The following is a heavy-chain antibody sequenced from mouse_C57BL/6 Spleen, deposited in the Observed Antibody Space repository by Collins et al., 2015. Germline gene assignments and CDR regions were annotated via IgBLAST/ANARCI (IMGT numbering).Heavy chain of an antibody. Sequence: DVQLVESGGGLVQPGGSRKLSCAASGFTFSSFGMHWVRQAPEKGLEWVAYISSGSSTIYYADTVKGRFTISRDNPKNTLFLQMTSLRSEDTAMYYCATYGNYGYWGQGTTLTVSS. CDR3: ATYGNYGY. CDR2: ISSGSSTI. D-gene: IGHD2-1*01. CDR1: GFTFSSFG. V-gene: IGHV5-17*02. J-gene: IGHJ2*01.